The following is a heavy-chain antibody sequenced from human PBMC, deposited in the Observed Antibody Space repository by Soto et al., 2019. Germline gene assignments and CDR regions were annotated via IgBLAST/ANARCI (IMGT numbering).Heavy chain of an antibody. V-gene: IGHV1-46*01. D-gene: IGHD2-15*01. CDR1: GYTFTNYY. Sequence: ASVKVSCKASGYTFTNYYIHWVRQAPGQGLEWLGIIRPSGGRTEYAQKFQGRVTITADESTSTAYMELSSLRSEDTAVYYCARDAGYCSGGSCSNWFDPWGQGTLVTVSS. J-gene: IGHJ5*02. CDR3: ARDAGYCSGGSCSNWFDP. CDR2: IRPSGGRT.